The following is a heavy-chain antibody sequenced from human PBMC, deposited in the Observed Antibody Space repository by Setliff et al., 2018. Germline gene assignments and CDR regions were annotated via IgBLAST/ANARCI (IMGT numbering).Heavy chain of an antibody. CDR2: SKSKTAGGAI. CDR1: GFTFSYAW. V-gene: IGHV3-15*07. CDR3: TTDRAACSGSSCYNGFDV. J-gene: IGHJ3*01. Sequence: PGGSLRLSCAASGFTFSYAWMHWVRQAPGKGLEWVGRSKSKTAGGAIDYAAPAKGRFTIPRDDSKNTLYLQMSSLKTEDTAMYYCTTDRAACSGSSCYNGFDVWGQGTMVTVSS. D-gene: IGHD2-2*02.